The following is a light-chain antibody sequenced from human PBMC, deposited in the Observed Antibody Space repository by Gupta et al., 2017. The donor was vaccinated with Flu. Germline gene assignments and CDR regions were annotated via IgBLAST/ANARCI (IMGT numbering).Light chain of an antibody. V-gene: IGKV3-20*01. CDR3: QQYGRAPRS. CDR1: QSISSSA. Sequence: EMVLTPPPCTLSSSPGERATLSCRASQSISSSALAWYQQKPGQAPRLLIFDASSRATGIPDRFSGSGSGTDFTLTISRLEPEDFAMYYCQQYGRAPRSFGQGTRLDIE. J-gene: IGKJ5*01. CDR2: DAS.